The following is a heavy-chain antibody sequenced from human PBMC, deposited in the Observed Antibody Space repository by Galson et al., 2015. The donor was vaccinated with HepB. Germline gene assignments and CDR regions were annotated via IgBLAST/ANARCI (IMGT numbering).Heavy chain of an antibody. J-gene: IGHJ4*02. CDR1: GFTFSNAW. Sequence: SLRLSCAASGFTFSNAWMNWVRQAPGKGLEWVGRIKSKTDGGTTDYAAPVKGRFTISRDDSKNTLYLQMNSLKTEDTAVYYCTTGGMYQLLLLSVYWGQGTLVTVSS. CDR3: TTGGMYQLLLLSVY. CDR2: IKSKTDGGTT. D-gene: IGHD2-2*01. V-gene: IGHV3-15*07.